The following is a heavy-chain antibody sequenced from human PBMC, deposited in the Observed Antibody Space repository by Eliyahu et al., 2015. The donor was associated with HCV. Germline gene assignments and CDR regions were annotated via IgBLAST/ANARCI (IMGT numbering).Heavy chain of an antibody. CDR1: GGSITTYY. D-gene: IGHD6-19*01. V-gene: IGHV4-59*01. CDR2: LHYSGST. CDR3: ASGGGGIAVAGTGGWFDP. Sequence: QVQLQESGPGLVKPSETLSLTCTVSGGSITTYYWSWIRQPPGKGLEWIGYLHYSGSTNYNPSLKSRVTISLDTSKXQFSLNLTSVTAADTAVYYCASGGGGIAVAGTGGWFDPWGQGTLVTVSS. J-gene: IGHJ5*02.